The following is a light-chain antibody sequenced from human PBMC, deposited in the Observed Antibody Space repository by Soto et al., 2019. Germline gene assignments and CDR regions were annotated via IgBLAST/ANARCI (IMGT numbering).Light chain of an antibody. CDR2: EVS. CDR3: NSQRSSGTRV. Sequence: QSLLTHPASLSGSPGQSITISCTGTSGDVGGYKHVSWYQHHPGKAPKLMIYEVSNRPSGVSNRFSGSKSGYTASLTISGLQAEDEADYYCNSQRSSGTRVFGTGTKVTVL. J-gene: IGLJ1*01. CDR1: SGDVGGYKH. V-gene: IGLV2-14*01.